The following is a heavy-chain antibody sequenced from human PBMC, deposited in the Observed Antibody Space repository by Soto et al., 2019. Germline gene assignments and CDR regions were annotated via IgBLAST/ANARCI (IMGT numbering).Heavy chain of an antibody. CDR3: ASGWRGSSGPYSYYYMDV. J-gene: IGHJ6*03. CDR2: IYYSGST. Sequence: SETHSLTCTVSGGSISSGGYYWSWIRQHPGKGLEWIGYIYYSGSTYYNPSLKSRVTISVDTSKNQFSLKLSSVTAADTAVYYCASGWRGSSGPYSYYYMDVWGKGTTVTVSS. V-gene: IGHV4-31*03. D-gene: IGHD6-6*01. CDR1: GGSISSGGYY.